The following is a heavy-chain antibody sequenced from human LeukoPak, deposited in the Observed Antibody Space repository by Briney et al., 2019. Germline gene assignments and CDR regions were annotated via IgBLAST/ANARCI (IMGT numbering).Heavy chain of an antibody. V-gene: IGHV3-48*04. Sequence: GGSLRLSCAASGFTVSSNYMSWVRQAPGKGLEWVSYISSRSSTIYYADSVKGRFTISRDNAKNSLYLEMNSLRAEDTAVYYCARVYGYWGSGKYHFDYWGQGTLVTVSS. CDR2: ISSRSSTI. D-gene: IGHD3-10*01. CDR3: ARVYGYWGSGKYHFDY. CDR1: GFTVSSNY. J-gene: IGHJ4*02.